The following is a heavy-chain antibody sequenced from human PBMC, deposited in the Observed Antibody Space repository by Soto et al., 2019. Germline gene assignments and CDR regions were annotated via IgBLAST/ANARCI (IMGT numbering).Heavy chain of an antibody. CDR1: GDSVSSNSAA. D-gene: IGHD1-7*01. CDR3: AREGLSWNYGAFDI. V-gene: IGHV6-1*01. J-gene: IGHJ3*02. Sequence: SQTLSLTCAISGDSVSSNSAAWNWIRQSPSRGLGWLGRTYYRSKWYNDYAVSVKSRITISPDTSKNQFSLQLNSVTPEDTAVYYCAREGLSWNYGAFDIWGQGTMVTVSS. CDR2: TYYRSKWYN.